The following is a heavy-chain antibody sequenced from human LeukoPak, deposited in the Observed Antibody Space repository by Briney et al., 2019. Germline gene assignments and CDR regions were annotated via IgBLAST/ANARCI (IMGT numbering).Heavy chain of an antibody. CDR3: ARGEWEYYYDSRSLAGGVDY. V-gene: IGHV1-8*01. D-gene: IGHD3-22*01. J-gene: IGHJ4*02. Sequence: ASVKVSCKASGYTFTSYDINWVRQATGQGLEWMGWMNPNSGNTGYAQKFQGRVTMTRNTSISTAYMELSSLRSEDTAVYYRARGEWEYYYDSRSLAGGVDYWGQGTLVTVSS. CDR1: GYTFTSYD. CDR2: MNPNSGNT.